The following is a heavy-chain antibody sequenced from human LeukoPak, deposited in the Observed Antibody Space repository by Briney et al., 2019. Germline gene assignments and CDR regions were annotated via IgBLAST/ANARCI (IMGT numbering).Heavy chain of an antibody. Sequence: GGSLRLSCAASGFTFSSYAMSWVRQAPGKGLEWVSTISGSGGHTYYADSVVGRFTISTDISENTLYLQMNSLRAADTAIYYCAKCHQRDYGDYFDYWGRGTLVTVSS. CDR3: AKCHQRDYGDYFDY. D-gene: IGHD4-17*01. CDR2: ISGSGGHT. V-gene: IGHV3-23*01. CDR1: GFTFSSYA. J-gene: IGHJ4*02.